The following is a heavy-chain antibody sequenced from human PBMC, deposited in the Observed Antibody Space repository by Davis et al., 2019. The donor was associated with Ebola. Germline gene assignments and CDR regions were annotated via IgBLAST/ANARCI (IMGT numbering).Heavy chain of an antibody. J-gene: IGHJ4*02. CDR2: IYYSGST. V-gene: IGHV4-39*07. CDR1: GGSISSSSYY. CDR3: ARGPYSYFDY. Sequence: SETLSLTCTVSGGSISSSSYYWGWIRQPPGKGLEWIGSIYYSGSTYYNPSLKSRVTISVDTSKNQFSLKLRSVTAADTAVYYCARGPYSYFDYWGQGTLVTVSS. D-gene: IGHD4-11*01.